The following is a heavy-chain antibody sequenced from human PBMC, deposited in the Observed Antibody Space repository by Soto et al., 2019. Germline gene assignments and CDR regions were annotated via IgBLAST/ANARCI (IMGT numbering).Heavy chain of an antibody. Sequence: ASVKVSCKASGYTFTVFGISWVRQAPGQGPEWMGWISPYNGNTNYAQKLQGRVTMTTDTSTSTAYMELRSLRSDDTAVYYCARVDDYGDYEPFDYWGQGTRVTVSS. CDR1: GYTFTVFG. J-gene: IGHJ4*02. D-gene: IGHD4-17*01. CDR3: ARVDDYGDYEPFDY. V-gene: IGHV1-18*01. CDR2: ISPYNGNT.